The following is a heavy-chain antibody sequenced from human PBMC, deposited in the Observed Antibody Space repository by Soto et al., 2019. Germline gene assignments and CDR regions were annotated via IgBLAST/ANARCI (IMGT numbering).Heavy chain of an antibody. CDR2: IYYSGST. Sequence: LSLTCTVSGGSISSGGYYWSWIRQHPGKGLEWIGYIYYSGSTYYNPSLKSRVTISVDTSKNQFSLKLSSVTAADTAVYYCARTGDSSGYYYAYYYYGMDVWGQGTTVTVSS. J-gene: IGHJ6*02. CDR3: ARTGDSSGYYYAYYYYGMDV. V-gene: IGHV4-31*03. CDR1: GGSISSGGYY. D-gene: IGHD3-22*01.